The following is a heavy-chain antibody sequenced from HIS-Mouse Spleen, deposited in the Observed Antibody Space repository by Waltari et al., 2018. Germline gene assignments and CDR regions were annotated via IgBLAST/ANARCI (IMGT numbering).Heavy chain of an antibody. Sequence: VQLAQSGAERKKPGAAVKVSCKASGYTFTRYDINRVRQATGQGLERMGWMNPNSGNTGYAQKFQGRVTMTRNTSISTAYMELSSLRSEDTAVYYCARGNGGLAAFDIWGQGTMVTVSS. CDR2: MNPNSGNT. D-gene: IGHD7-27*01. V-gene: IGHV1-8*02. CDR1: GYTFTRYD. CDR3: ARGNGGLAAFDI. J-gene: IGHJ3*02.